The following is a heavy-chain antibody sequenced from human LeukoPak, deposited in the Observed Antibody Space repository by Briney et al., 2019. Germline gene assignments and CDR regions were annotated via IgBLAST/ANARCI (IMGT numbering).Heavy chain of an antibody. V-gene: IGHV3-21*01. CDR2: ISSTGAYI. CDR3: ARGSCTAGSCLDY. Sequence: PGGSLRLSCAASGFSFGRYSMNWVRQAPGKGLEWVALISSTGAYIYYADAVKGRFTISRDSAKDSQYLEMNSLRVEDTAVYYCARGSCTAGSCLDYWGQGTRVTVSS. J-gene: IGHJ4*02. D-gene: IGHD2-15*01. CDR1: GFSFGRYS.